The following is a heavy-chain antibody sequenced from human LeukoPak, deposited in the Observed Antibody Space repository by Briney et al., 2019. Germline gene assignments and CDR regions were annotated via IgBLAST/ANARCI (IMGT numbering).Heavy chain of an antibody. J-gene: IGHJ4*02. Sequence: SETLSLTCAVYGGPFSGYYWSWIRQPPGKGLEWIGEINHSGSTNYNPSLKSRVTISVGTSKNQFSLKLSSVTAADTAVYYCASTVEMATITYDYWGQGTLVTVSS. V-gene: IGHV4-34*01. CDR1: GGPFSGYY. CDR2: INHSGST. CDR3: ASTVEMATITYDY. D-gene: IGHD5-24*01.